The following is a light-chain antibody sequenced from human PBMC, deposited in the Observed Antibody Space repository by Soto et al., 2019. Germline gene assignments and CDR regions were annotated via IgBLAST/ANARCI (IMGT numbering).Light chain of an antibody. CDR3: QSYDSSLSAYV. CDR1: SSNIGAGYD. Sequence: QSVLAQPPSVSWAPGQKVTISCTGGSSNIGAGYDLHWYQQLPGTAPKLLLYGNINRPSGVPDRFSGSKSGTSASLAITGLQAEDEADYYCQSYDSSLSAYVFGTGTKVTVL. V-gene: IGLV1-40*01. CDR2: GNI. J-gene: IGLJ1*01.